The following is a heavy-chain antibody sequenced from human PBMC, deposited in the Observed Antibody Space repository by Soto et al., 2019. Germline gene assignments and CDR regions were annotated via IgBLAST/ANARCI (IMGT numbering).Heavy chain of an antibody. V-gene: IGHV1-69*13. CDR3: ARDQTGYFEIGWFDP. Sequence: VKVSCKASGGTFSSYAISWVRQAPGQGLEWMGGIIPIFGTANYAQKFQGRVTITADESTSTAYMELSSLRSEDTAVYYCARDQTGYFEIGWFDPWGQGTLVTVSS. CDR1: GGTFSSYA. D-gene: IGHD3-9*01. CDR2: IIPIFGTA. J-gene: IGHJ5*02.